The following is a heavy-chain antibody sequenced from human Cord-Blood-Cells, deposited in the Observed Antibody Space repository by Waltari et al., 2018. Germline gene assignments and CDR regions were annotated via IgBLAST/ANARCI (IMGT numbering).Heavy chain of an antibody. V-gene: IGHV3-23*04. Sequence: EVQLVESGGGLVQPGGSLRLSCAASGFTFSSYALSWVRQAPGKGLEWVSAISGSGGSTYYAYPVKGRVTISRDNSKNTLYLQMNSLRAEDTAVYYCAKDVRGGTGYWGQGTLVTVSS. D-gene: IGHD2-15*01. J-gene: IGHJ4*02. CDR1: GFTFSSYA. CDR2: ISGSGGST. CDR3: AKDVRGGTGY.